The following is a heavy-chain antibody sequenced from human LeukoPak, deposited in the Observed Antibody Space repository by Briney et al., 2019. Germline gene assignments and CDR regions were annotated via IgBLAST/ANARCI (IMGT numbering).Heavy chain of an antibody. J-gene: IGHJ6*02. Sequence: SETLSLTCTVSGGSISSYYWSWIRQPAGKGLGWIGRIYTSGSTNYNPSLKSRVTMSVDTSKNQFSLKLSSVTAADTAVYYCARDHGVTNIYGMDVWGQGTTVTVSS. D-gene: IGHD2-8*01. CDR2: IYTSGST. CDR3: ARDHGVTNIYGMDV. CDR1: GGSISSYY. V-gene: IGHV4-4*07.